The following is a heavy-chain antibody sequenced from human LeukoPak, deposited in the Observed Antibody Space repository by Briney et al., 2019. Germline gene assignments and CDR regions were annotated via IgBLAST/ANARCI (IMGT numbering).Heavy chain of an antibody. J-gene: IGHJ5*02. CDR2: IRYDGSKK. Sequence: GGSLRLSCAASGFTFSNYGMHWVRQAPGKGLEWVTFIRYDGSKKFYADSVKGRFTISRDNSKNTLSLQMNSLRTEDTAVYYCGRDVGPWGQGTLVTVSS. CDR3: GRDVGP. V-gene: IGHV3-30*02. CDR1: GFTFSNYG.